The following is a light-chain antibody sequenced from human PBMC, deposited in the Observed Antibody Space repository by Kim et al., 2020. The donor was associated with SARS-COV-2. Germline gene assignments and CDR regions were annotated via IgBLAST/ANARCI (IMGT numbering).Light chain of an antibody. CDR2: AAS. CDR3: QQSYNTPRT. V-gene: IGKV1-39*01. CDR1: QAISGH. Sequence: DIQMTQSPSSLSASVGDKVTITCRASQAISGHLNWYQQKPGKAPKLLIYAASTLQSGVPSRFSGGGSGTDFTLTISSLQPEDFATYYCQQSYNTPRTFGQGTRLEIK. J-gene: IGKJ5*01.